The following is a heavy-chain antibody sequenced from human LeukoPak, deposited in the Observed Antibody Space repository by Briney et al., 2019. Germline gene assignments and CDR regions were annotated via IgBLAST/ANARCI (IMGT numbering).Heavy chain of an antibody. J-gene: IGHJ6*02. D-gene: IGHD4-11*01. V-gene: IGHV4-59*01. CDR3: ARGGTTAASLYYYYYGMDV. CDR1: GGSISSFY. Sequence: SETLSLTCTVSGGSISSFYWSWIRQPPGKGLEWIGYIYYSGSTNYNPSLKSRVTISVDTSKNQFSLKLSSVTAADTAVYYCARGGTTAASLYYYYYGMDVWGQGTTVIVSS. CDR2: IYYSGST.